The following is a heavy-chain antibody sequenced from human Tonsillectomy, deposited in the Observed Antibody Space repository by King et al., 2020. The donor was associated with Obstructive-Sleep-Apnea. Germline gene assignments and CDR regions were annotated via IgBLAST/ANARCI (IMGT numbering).Heavy chain of an antibody. Sequence: VQLVESGGGLVQPGGSLRLSCAASGFTFSSYAMNWVRQAPGKGLEWVSAIRGSGGSTYYADSVKGRFTISRDNSENTLYLQMNSLRAEDTAVYYCAKDLISRYEILTGYYRFDPWGKGTLVTVSS. D-gene: IGHD3-9*01. V-gene: IGHV3-23*04. CDR3: AKDLISRYEILTGYYRFDP. J-gene: IGHJ5*02. CDR1: GFTFSSYA. CDR2: IRGSGGST.